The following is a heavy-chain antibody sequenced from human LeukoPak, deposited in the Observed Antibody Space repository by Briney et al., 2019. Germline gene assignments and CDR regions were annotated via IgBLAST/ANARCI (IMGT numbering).Heavy chain of an antibody. CDR1: GGSISSYY. Sequence: SSETLSLTCTVSGGSISSYYWSWIRQPAGKGLEWIGRIYTSGSTNYNPSLKSRVTMSVDTSKNQFSLKLSSVTAADTAVYYCARDRPVGYGDYLYYYYYMDVWGKGTTVTVSS. CDR2: IYTSGST. CDR3: ARDRPVGYGDYLYYYYYMDV. J-gene: IGHJ6*03. V-gene: IGHV4-4*07. D-gene: IGHD4-17*01.